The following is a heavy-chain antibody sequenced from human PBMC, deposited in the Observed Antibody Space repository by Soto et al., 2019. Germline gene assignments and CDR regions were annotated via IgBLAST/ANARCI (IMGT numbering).Heavy chain of an antibody. CDR3: AGLEGSWSGGSHYGVDV. CDR1: GYTFTTYW. V-gene: IGHV5-51*01. D-gene: IGHD6-13*01. Sequence: PGESLKISCKGSGYTFTTYWIGWVRQMPGKGLEWMGIVYPRDSDTRYSPSFQGQVTVSADKSISTAYLQWSSLKASDTARYYCAGLEGSWSGGSHYGVDVWGQGTTVTVSS. CDR2: VYPRDSDT. J-gene: IGHJ6*02.